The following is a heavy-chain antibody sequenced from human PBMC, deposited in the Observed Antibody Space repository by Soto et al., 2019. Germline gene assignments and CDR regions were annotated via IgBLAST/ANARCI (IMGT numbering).Heavy chain of an antibody. J-gene: IGHJ6*02. Sequence: SETLSLTCTVSGGSISSSSYYWGWIRQPPGKGLEWIGNIYYSGSTYYNPSLKSRVTISVDTSKNQFSLKLSSVTAADTAVYYCARSYDFSPYYYGMDVWGQGTTVTVSS. D-gene: IGHD3-3*01. CDR3: ARSYDFSPYYYGMDV. CDR1: GGSISSSSYY. CDR2: IYYSGST. V-gene: IGHV4-39*07.